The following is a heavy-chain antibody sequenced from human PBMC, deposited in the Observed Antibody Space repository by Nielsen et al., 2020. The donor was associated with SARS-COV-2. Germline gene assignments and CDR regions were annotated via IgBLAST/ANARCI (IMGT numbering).Heavy chain of an antibody. J-gene: IGHJ4*02. CDR1: GGSFSGYY. CDR2: INHSGST. Sequence: SETLSLTCAVYGGSFSGYYWSWVRQPPGKGLEWIGEINHSGSTNHNPSLKSRVTISVDTSKNQFSLKLSSVTAADTAVYYCARAPRGMLRFFDYWGQGTLVTVSS. D-gene: IGHD5-12*01. CDR3: ARAPRGMLRFFDY. V-gene: IGHV4-34*01.